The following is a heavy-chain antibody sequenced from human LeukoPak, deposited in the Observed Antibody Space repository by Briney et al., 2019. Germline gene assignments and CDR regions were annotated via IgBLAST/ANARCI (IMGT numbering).Heavy chain of an antibody. Sequence: SETLSLTCTVSGGSINSNNYFWGWIRQPPGKGLDWIGSIYYSGSTYYNPSLKSRVTISVDTSKNQFSLKLSSVTAADTAVYYCATYYDFWSGYYSRAWFDPWGQGTLVTVSS. CDR3: ATYYDFWSGYYSRAWFDP. CDR2: IYYSGST. CDR1: GGSINSNNYF. D-gene: IGHD3-3*01. J-gene: IGHJ5*02. V-gene: IGHV4-39*07.